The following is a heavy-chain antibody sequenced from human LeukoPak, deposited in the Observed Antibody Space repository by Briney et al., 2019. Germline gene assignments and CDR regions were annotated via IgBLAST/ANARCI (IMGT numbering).Heavy chain of an antibody. CDR3: ARGGYSYGYVFDY. D-gene: IGHD5-18*01. CDR1: GFTFSSNW. J-gene: IGHJ4*02. Sequence: GGSLRLSCAASGFTFSSNWMSWVRQPPGKGLEWVANIKQDGSEKYYVDSVKGRFTISRDNAKNSLYLQMNSLGAEDTAVYYCARGGYSYGYVFDYWGQGTLVTVSS. V-gene: IGHV3-7*01. CDR2: IKQDGSEK.